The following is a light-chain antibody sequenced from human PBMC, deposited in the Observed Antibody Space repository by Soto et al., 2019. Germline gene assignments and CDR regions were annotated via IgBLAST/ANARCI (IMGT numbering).Light chain of an antibody. V-gene: IGKV3-20*01. CDR2: GAS. Sequence: EIVLTQSPGTLSLSPGERATLSCRARQSVSSSYLAWYQQKPGQAPRLLIYGASSRATGIPDRFSGRGSGTDFTLTISRLEPEDFAVYYCQQYGSSPFTFDPGTKVDIK. J-gene: IGKJ3*01. CDR3: QQYGSSPFT. CDR1: QSVSSSY.